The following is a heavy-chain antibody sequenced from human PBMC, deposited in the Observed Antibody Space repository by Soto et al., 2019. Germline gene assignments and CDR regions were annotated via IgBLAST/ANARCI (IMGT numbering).Heavy chain of an antibody. CDR3: ARPTYYYGSGVDYGMDV. J-gene: IGHJ6*02. CDR2: ISYDGSNK. Sequence: QVQLEESGGGVVQPGRSLRLSCAASGFTFSTYGMHWVRQAPGKGLEWVAVISYDGSNKYYADSVKGRFTISRDNSKNPLYLQMNSLRPEDTAVFYCARPTYYYGSGVDYGMDVWGQGTTVTVSS. D-gene: IGHD3-10*01. V-gene: IGHV3-30*03. CDR1: GFTFSTYG.